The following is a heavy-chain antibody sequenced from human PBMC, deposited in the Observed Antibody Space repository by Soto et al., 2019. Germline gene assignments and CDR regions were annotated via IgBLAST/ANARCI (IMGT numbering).Heavy chain of an antibody. V-gene: IGHV3-9*01. Sequence: PGGSVRLSXAASGFTFDDYAMHWVRQAPGKGPEWVSGISWNSGNIVYADSVKGRFTISRDNAKNSLYLQMNSLRPEDTALYYCAKDPQAWSGPYYFDYWGQGTLVTVSS. J-gene: IGHJ4*02. CDR1: GFTFDDYA. CDR3: AKDPQAWSGPYYFDY. CDR2: ISWNSGNI. D-gene: IGHD3-3*01.